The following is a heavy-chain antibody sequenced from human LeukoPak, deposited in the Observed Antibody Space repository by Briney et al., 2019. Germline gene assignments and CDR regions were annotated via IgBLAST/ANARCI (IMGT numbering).Heavy chain of an antibody. D-gene: IGHD6-19*01. CDR1: GFTFSTYA. CDR3: AKAVASGRSFGY. CDR2: ISGSGAFT. Sequence: GGSLRLSCAASGFTFSTYAISWVRQAPGKGLEWVSTISGSGAFTYYADSVKGRFTISRDNSENTLYLQMNSLRAEDTAVYYCAKAVASGRSFGYWGQGTLVTVSS. J-gene: IGHJ4*02. V-gene: IGHV3-23*01.